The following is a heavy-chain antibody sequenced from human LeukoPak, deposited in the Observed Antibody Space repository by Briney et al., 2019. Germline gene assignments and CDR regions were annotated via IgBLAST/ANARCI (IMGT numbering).Heavy chain of an antibody. D-gene: IGHD3-10*01. CDR2: IRSKANSYAT. Sequence: GGSLKLSCAASGFTFSGSAMHWVRQASGKGLEWVGRIRSKANSYATAYAASVKGRFTICRDDSKNTAYLQMNSLKTEDTAVYYCTRLGAHYYGSGSAFFYFDYWGQGTLVTVSS. V-gene: IGHV3-73*01. J-gene: IGHJ4*02. CDR3: TRLGAHYYGSGSAFFYFDY. CDR1: GFTFSGSA.